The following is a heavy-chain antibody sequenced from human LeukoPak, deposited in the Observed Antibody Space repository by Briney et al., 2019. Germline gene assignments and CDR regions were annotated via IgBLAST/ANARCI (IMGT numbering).Heavy chain of an antibody. Sequence: SVKVSCKASGGTFSSYAISWVRQAPGQGLEWMGGIIPIFGTANYAQKFQGRVTITTDESTSTAYMELSSLRSEDTAVYYCARNKEYSYGFDYWSQGTLVTVSS. CDR1: GGTFSSYA. D-gene: IGHD5-18*01. V-gene: IGHV1-69*05. CDR3: ARNKEYSYGFDY. J-gene: IGHJ4*02. CDR2: IIPIFGTA.